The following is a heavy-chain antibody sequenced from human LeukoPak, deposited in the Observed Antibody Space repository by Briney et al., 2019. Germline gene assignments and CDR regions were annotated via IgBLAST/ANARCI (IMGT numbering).Heavy chain of an antibody. Sequence: GGSLRLSCAASGFTFSSYSMNWVRQAPGKGLEWVSYISSSSSTIYYADSVKGRFTISRDNAKNSLYLQMNSLRAEDTAVYYCARDIVVVPAAPTAFDIWGQGTMVTVPS. CDR1: GFTFSSYS. CDR2: ISSSSSTI. V-gene: IGHV3-48*04. D-gene: IGHD2-2*01. J-gene: IGHJ3*02. CDR3: ARDIVVVPAAPTAFDI.